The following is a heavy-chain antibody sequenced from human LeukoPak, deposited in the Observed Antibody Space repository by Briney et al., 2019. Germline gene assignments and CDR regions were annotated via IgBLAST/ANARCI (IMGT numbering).Heavy chain of an antibody. Sequence: PSETLSLTCTVSGGSISSGGYYWSWIRQHPGKGLEWIGHIYYSGTSFYNPSLTSRVTISVDTSKNQFSLKLTSVNDADTAVYYCARAVRWLQQPTFDYWGQGTLVTVSS. D-gene: IGHD5-24*01. J-gene: IGHJ4*02. V-gene: IGHV4-31*03. CDR1: GGSISSGGYY. CDR2: IYYSGTS. CDR3: ARAVRWLQQPTFDY.